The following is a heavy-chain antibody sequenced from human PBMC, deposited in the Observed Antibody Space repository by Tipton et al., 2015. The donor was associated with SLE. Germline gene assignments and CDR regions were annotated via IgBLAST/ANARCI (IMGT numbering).Heavy chain of an antibody. CDR1: GFTFSTFT. CDR3: AKDLGGATDY. Sequence: RSLRLSCAASGFTFSTFTFHWVRRAPGKGLEWVAVIGDDGSYKSYADSVKGRFTISRDNSESTLYLQLNSLRAEDTAVYYCAKDLGGATDYWGQGTLVTVSS. D-gene: IGHD4-17*01. CDR2: IGDDGSYK. J-gene: IGHJ4*02. V-gene: IGHV3-30*04.